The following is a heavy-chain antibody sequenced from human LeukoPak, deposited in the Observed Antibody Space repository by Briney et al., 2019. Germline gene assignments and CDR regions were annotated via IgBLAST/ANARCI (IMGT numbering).Heavy chain of an antibody. J-gene: IGHJ4*02. V-gene: IGHV4-34*01. D-gene: IGHD1-26*01. CDR3: ASLRERSYYARGFDY. Sequence: NPSETLSLTCAVYGGSFSGYYWGWIRQPPGKGLEWIGSIYHSGSTYYNPSLKSRVTISVDTSKNQFSLKLSSVTAADTAVYYCASLRERSYYARGFDYWGQGTLVTVSS. CDR1: GGSFSGYY. CDR2: IYHSGST.